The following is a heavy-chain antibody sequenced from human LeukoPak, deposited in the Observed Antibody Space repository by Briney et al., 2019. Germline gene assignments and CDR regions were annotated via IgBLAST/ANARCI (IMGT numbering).Heavy chain of an antibody. J-gene: IGHJ4*02. D-gene: IGHD2-15*01. CDR1: GFTFSNYA. CDR3: ARQLGYCSDGSCYFDY. V-gene: IGHV3-23*01. Sequence: PGGSLRLSCAASGFTFSNYAMRWVRQAPGRGLEWVSAISGSGESTYYADSVKGRFTISRDNSKNTLHLQMNSLRAEDTAVYHCARQLGYCSDGSCYFDYWGQGTLVTVSS. CDR2: ISGSGEST.